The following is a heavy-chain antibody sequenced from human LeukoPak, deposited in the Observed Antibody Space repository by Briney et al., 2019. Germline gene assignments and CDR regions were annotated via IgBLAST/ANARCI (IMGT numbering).Heavy chain of an antibody. CDR3: ARDKKYGSSGPPPGYFDT. Sequence: PGGSLRLSCAASGFTFSSYSMNWVRQAPGKGLEWVAVISYDGSNKYYADSVKGRFTISRDNSKNTLYLQMNSLRAEDTAVYYCARDKKYGSSGPPPGYFDTGGQKPRVPVS. V-gene: IGHV3-30*03. CDR1: GFTFSSYS. CDR2: ISYDGSNK. J-gene: IGHJ4*02. D-gene: IGHD6-13*01.